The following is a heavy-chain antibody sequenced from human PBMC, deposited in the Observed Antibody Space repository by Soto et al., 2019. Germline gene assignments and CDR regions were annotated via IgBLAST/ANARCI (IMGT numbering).Heavy chain of an antibody. V-gene: IGHV3-7*03. J-gene: IGHJ6*02. CDR2: IKQDGSQK. D-gene: IGHD2-2*01. Sequence: GGPLRLSCSASGVIFSSSWMSWVRQAPGKGLEWVANIKQDGSQKYYVDSVKGRFTISRDNAKNSLYLQMNSLRAEDTAVYYCAKPQVDCSSTTCYSDYYYYGMDVWGQGTTVTVSS. CDR3: AKPQVDCSSTTCYSDYYYYGMDV. CDR1: GVIFSSSW.